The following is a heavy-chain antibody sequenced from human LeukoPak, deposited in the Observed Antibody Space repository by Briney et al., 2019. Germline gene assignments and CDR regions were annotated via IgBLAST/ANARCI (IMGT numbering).Heavy chain of an antibody. J-gene: IGHJ6*02. D-gene: IGHD4-11*01. CDR3: AGTTTKTRYSYYGMDV. Sequence: SETLSLTCTVSGGSISSYYWSWIRQPPGKGLEWIGYIYYSVSTNYNPSLKSRVTISVDTSKNQFSLKLSSVTAADTAVYYCAGTTTKTRYSYYGMDVWGQGTTVTVSS. V-gene: IGHV4-59*08. CDR2: IYYSVST. CDR1: GGSISSYY.